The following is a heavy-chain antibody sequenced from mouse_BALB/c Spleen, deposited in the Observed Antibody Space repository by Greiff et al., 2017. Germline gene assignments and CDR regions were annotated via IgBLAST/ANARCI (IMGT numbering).Heavy chain of an antibody. J-gene: IGHJ3*01. CDR1: GFTFSSFG. CDR3: ARTTTVPSWFAY. CDR2: ISSGSSTI. D-gene: IGHD1-1*01. Sequence: EVHLVESGGGLVQPGGSRKLSCAASGFTFSSFGMHWVRQAPEKGLEWVAYISSGSSTIYYADTVKGRFTISRDNPKNTLFLQMTSLRSEDTAMYYCARTTTVPSWFAYWGQGTLVTVSA. V-gene: IGHV5-17*02.